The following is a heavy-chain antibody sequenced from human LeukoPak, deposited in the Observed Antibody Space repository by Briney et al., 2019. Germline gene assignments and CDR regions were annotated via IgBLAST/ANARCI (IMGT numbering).Heavy chain of an antibody. V-gene: IGHV3-64D*09. CDR2: ISRDGSNR. J-gene: IGHJ5*02. Sequence: GGSLRLSCLASGFSFSRNVMHWVRQAPGKGLEYLSGISRDGSNRYYADSVEGRFTISRDNSKNTLHLQMSSLRPDDTAVYYCAKVRYFDWLSPFNYFDPWGQGTLVTVSS. CDR3: AKVRYFDWLSPFNYFDP. D-gene: IGHD3-9*01. CDR1: GFSFSRNV.